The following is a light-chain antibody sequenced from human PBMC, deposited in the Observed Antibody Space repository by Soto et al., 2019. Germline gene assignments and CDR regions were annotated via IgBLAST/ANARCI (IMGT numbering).Light chain of an antibody. V-gene: IGLV2-11*01. J-gene: IGLJ3*02. CDR3: FSYAGSYTWV. CDR2: DVN. Sequence: QSALTRPRSVSGSPGQSVTISCTGTSSDVGGYEYVSWYQQDQGKAPQLMIYDVNKRPSGVPDRFSGSKSGNTASLTISGLQAEDETDYYCFSYAGSYTWVFGGGTKVTVL. CDR1: SSDVGGYEY.